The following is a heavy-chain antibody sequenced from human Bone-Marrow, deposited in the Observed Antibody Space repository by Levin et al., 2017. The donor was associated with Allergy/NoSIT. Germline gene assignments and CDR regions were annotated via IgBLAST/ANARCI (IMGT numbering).Heavy chain of an antibody. V-gene: IGHV3-7*01. CDR2: IKADGSEK. D-gene: IGHD3-16*01. Sequence: GGSLRLSCAASGFTFSNYWMTWVRQAPGKGLEWVANIKADGSEKRYVDSVKGRFTISRDNAKNSLSLQMDSLRADDTAVYYCVRDYELDIWGPGTMVTVSS. J-gene: IGHJ3*02. CDR3: VRDYELDI. CDR1: GFTFSNYW.